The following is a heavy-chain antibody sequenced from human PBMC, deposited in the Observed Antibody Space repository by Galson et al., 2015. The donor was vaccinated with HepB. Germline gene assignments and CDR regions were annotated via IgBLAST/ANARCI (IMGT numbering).Heavy chain of an antibody. Sequence: QSGAEVKKPGESLRISCKASGYSFTTSWIGWVRQMPGKGLEWMGIIYPGDSDTGYSPSFQGQVTISADKSISTAYLQWSSLKASDTAMYYCARHARYCSGGSCKKWDYYYYYVDVWGKGTTVTVSS. V-gene: IGHV5-51*01. D-gene: IGHD2-15*01. CDR2: IYPGDSDT. J-gene: IGHJ6*03. CDR1: GYSFTTSW. CDR3: ARHARYCSGGSCKKWDYYYYYVDV.